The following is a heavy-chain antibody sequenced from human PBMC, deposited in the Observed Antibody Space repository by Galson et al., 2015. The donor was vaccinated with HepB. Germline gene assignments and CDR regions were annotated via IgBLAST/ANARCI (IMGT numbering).Heavy chain of an antibody. CDR1: GFSLSTSGVG. CDR2: IYWNDDK. Sequence: PALVKPTQTLTLTCTFSGFSLSTSGVGVGWIRQPPGKALEWLALIYWNDDKRYSPSLKSRLTITKDTSKNQVVLTMTNMDPVDTATYYCARILSSSWSIDYWGQGTLVTVSS. D-gene: IGHD6-13*01. J-gene: IGHJ4*02. V-gene: IGHV2-5*01. CDR3: ARILSSSWSIDY.